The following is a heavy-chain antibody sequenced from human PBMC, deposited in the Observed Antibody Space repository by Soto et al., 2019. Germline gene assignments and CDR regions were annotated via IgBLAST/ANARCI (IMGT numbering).Heavy chain of an antibody. J-gene: IGHJ6*02. D-gene: IGHD2-15*01. CDR3: ARDQGYCSGGSCYLASDYYYYGMDV. Sequence: SVKVSCKASGGTLSSYAISWVRQAPGQGLEWMGGIIPIFGTANYAQKFQGRVTITADESTSTAYMELSSLRSEDTAVYYCARDQGYCSGGSCYLASDYYYYGMDVWGQGTTVTVSS. V-gene: IGHV1-69*13. CDR2: IIPIFGTA. CDR1: GGTLSSYA.